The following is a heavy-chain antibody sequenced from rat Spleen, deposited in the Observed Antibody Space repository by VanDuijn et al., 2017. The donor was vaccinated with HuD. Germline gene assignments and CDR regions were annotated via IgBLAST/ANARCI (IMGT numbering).Heavy chain of an antibody. V-gene: IGHV5-22*01. CDR3: ARQGYTTDSLGNFDY. J-gene: IGHJ2*01. D-gene: IGHD1-6*01. Sequence: EVQLVESGGGLVQPGGSMKLSCAASGFTFSDYYMAWVRQAPKKGLEWVASISYDDINTYYGDSVKGRFAISRDNVKSTLYLQMNSLRSEDTATYYCARQGYTTDSLGNFDYWGQGVMVTVSS. CDR2: ISYDDINT. CDR1: GFTFSDYY.